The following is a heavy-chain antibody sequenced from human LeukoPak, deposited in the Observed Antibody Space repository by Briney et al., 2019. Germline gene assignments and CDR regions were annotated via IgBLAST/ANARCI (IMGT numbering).Heavy chain of an antibody. J-gene: IGHJ4*02. CDR1: GFTFNAYA. CDR2: ISGNSGIT. CDR3: AKDRDSSGRYRFDY. D-gene: IGHD3-22*01. V-gene: IGHV3-23*01. Sequence: GGSLRLSCAASGFTFNAYALSWVRQALGKGLEWVSVISGNSGITYYADSVKGRFTTSRDNSKRTLYLQMSSLGADDTAVYYCAKDRDSSGRYRFDYWGQGTLVTVSS.